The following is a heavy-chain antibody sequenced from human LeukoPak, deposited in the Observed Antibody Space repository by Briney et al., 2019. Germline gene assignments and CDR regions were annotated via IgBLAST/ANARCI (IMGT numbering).Heavy chain of an antibody. V-gene: IGHV3-33*01. J-gene: IGHJ6*02. CDR3: ARDPYGMDV. CDR1: GFTFSSYG. CDR2: IWNDESNK. Sequence: GGSLRLSCAASGFTFSSYGMHWVRQAPGKGLEWVAIIWNDESNKYYADSVKGRFTISRDNSKNTLYLQMNTLRVEDSAVYYCARDPYGMDVWGQGTTVTVSS.